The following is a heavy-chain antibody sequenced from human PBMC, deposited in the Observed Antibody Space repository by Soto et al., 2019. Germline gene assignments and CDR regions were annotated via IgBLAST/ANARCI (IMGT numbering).Heavy chain of an antibody. D-gene: IGHD6-19*01. Sequence: QVQLVQSGAEVRKPGSSMKISCTTSGGTFSTSAITWLRQAPGQGLEWVGGIIPIFATSSYSQKFQGRVTITADESTSTVDMELRSLRSGDTAVYYWMNSPISVAASLNYFDSWGQGTLVTVSS. J-gene: IGHJ4*02. V-gene: IGHV1-69*01. CDR3: MNSPISVAASLNYFDS. CDR2: IIPIFATS. CDR1: GGTFSTSA.